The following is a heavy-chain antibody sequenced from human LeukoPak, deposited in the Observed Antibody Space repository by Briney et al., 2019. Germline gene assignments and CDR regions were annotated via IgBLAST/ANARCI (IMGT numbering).Heavy chain of an antibody. J-gene: IGHJ4*02. Sequence: PGGSLRLSCAASGFTFSSYSMNGVRQAPGRGLEWVSSISSSSRYIYYADSVKCRFTISRDNATNSLYLQMNSLRAEDTAVYYCARTDSSGWEGDYWGQGTLVTVSS. D-gene: IGHD6-19*01. V-gene: IGHV3-21*01. CDR2: ISSSSRYI. CDR3: ARTDSSGWEGDY. CDR1: GFTFSSYS.